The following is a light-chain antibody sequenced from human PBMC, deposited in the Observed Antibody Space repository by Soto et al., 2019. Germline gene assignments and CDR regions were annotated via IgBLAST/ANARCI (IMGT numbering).Light chain of an antibody. CDR2: AAS. CDR1: QGISSY. CDR3: QQYYSYPVN. V-gene: IGKV1-8*01. Sequence: AIRMTQSPSSFSASTGDRVTITCRPSQGISSYLAWYQQKPGNAPKLLIYAASTLQHGVPSRFSGSGSGTDFTLTLSCLQSEDFATYYCQQYYSYPVNFGHGTKVDIK. J-gene: IGKJ3*01.